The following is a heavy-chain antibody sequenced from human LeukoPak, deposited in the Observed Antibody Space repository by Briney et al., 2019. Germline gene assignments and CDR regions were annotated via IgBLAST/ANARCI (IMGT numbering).Heavy chain of an antibody. CDR1: GFTFSSYE. CDR2: ISSSCSTI. Sequence: PGGSLRLSCAASGFTFSSYEMNWVRQAPGKGLEWVSYISSSCSTIYYADSVKGRFTISRDNAKNSLYLQMNSLRAEDTAVYYCARDGDTMVRGVYYYYGMDVWGKGTTVTVSS. V-gene: IGHV3-48*03. CDR3: ARDGDTMVRGVYYYYGMDV. J-gene: IGHJ6*04. D-gene: IGHD3-10*01.